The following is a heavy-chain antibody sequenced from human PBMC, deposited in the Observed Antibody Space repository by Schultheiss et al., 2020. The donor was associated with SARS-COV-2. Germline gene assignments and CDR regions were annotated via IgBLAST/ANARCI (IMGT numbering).Heavy chain of an antibody. D-gene: IGHD3-10*01. CDR2: IDPSDSYT. J-gene: IGHJ5*02. CDR3: ARRFGSNWFDP. Sequence: GGSLRLSCKGSGYSFTSYWISWVRQMSGKGLEWMGRIDPSDSYTNYSPSFQGHVTISADKSISTAYLQWSSLKASDTAMYYCARRFGSNWFDPWGQGTLVTVSS. V-gene: IGHV5-10-1*01. CDR1: GYSFTSYW.